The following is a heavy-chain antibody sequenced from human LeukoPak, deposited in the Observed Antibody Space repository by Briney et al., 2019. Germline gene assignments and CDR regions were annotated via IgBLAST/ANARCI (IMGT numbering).Heavy chain of an antibody. CDR1: GFTFSSYA. J-gene: IGHJ4*02. Sequence: GGSLRLSCAASGFTFSSYAMSWVRQAPGKGLEWVSAISGSGGSTYYADSVKGRFTISRDNSKNTLYLQMNSLRAEDTAVYYCARRSQVVTAVDYWGQGTLVTVSS. D-gene: IGHD2-21*02. CDR2: ISGSGGST. CDR3: ARRSQVVTAVDY. V-gene: IGHV3-23*01.